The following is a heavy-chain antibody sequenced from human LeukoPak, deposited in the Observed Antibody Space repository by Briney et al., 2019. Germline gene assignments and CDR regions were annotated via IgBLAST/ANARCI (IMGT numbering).Heavy chain of an antibody. D-gene: IGHD3-9*01. CDR2: ISGSGGST. CDR1: GFTFSSYA. V-gene: IGHV3-23*01. J-gene: IGHJ4*02. CDR3: AKDGDILTGYPYYFDY. Sequence: GGSLRLSCAASGFTFSSYAMSWVRQAPGKGLEWVSGISGSGGSTYYADSVKGRFTISRDNTKNTLYLQMNSLRADDTAVYYCAKDGDILTGYPYYFDYWGQGTLVTVSS.